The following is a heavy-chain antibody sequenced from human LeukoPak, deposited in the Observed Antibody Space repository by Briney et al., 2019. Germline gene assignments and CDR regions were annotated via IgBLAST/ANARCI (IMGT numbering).Heavy chain of an antibody. V-gene: IGHV3-15*01. Sequence: GGSLRLSCAASGFTFSNAWMSWVRQAPGKGLEWVGRIKSKTDGGTTDYAAPVKGRFTISRDDSKNTLYLQMNSLKTEDTAVYYCTTPPYYYDSSGYSLHDYWGQGTLVTVSS. CDR2: IKSKTDGGTT. CDR3: TTPPYYYDSSGYSLHDY. J-gene: IGHJ4*02. CDR1: GFTFSNAW. D-gene: IGHD3-22*01.